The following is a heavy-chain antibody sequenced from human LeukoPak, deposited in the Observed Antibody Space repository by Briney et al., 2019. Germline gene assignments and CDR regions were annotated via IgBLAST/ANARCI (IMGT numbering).Heavy chain of an antibody. CDR3: ANLRTGTSDVFDL. Sequence: SQTLSLTCAISGDTVSSKSAAWNWIRQSPLRGLEWLGRTFYRSKWNNDYAVSVKGRITIKPDTSKNQFSLQLNSVTPEDTAVYYCANLRTGTSDVFDLWGQGTMVTVSS. D-gene: IGHD2-8*02. V-gene: IGHV6-1*01. J-gene: IGHJ3*01. CDR1: GDTVSSKSAA. CDR2: TFYRSKWNN.